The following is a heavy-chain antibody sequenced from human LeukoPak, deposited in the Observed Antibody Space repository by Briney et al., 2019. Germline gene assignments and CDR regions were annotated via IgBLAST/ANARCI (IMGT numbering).Heavy chain of an antibody. CDR2: IYYSGST. Sequence: SETLSLTCTVSGGSISSSSYYWGWIRQPPGKGLEWIGSIYYSGSTYYNPSLKSRVTISVDTSKNQFSLKLSSVTAADTAVYYCARGQYYCSGGSCYTQTFDYWGQGTLVTVSS. V-gene: IGHV4-39*01. D-gene: IGHD2-15*01. J-gene: IGHJ4*02. CDR3: ARGQYYCSGGSCYTQTFDY. CDR1: GGSISSSSYY.